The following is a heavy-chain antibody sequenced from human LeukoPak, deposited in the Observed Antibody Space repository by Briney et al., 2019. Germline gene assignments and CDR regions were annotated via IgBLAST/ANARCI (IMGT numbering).Heavy chain of an antibody. J-gene: IGHJ4*02. CDR1: GFTFSSYA. CDR2: ISGSGGST. Sequence: PGGSLRLSCAASGFTFSSYAMSWVRQAPGKGLEWVSAISGSGGSTYYADSVKGRFTIPRDNSKNTLYLQMNSLRAEDTAVYYCAKSPRYCSSTSCYGNWGQGTLVTVSS. V-gene: IGHV3-23*01. CDR3: AKSPRYCSSTSCYGN. D-gene: IGHD2-2*01.